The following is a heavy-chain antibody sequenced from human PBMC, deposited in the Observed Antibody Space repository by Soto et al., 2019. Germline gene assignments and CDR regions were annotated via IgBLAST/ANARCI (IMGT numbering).Heavy chain of an antibody. V-gene: IGHV3-30-3*01. CDR1: GFTFSSYA. Sequence: QVQLVESGGGVVQPGRSLRLSCAASGFTFSSYAIHWVRQAPGKGLEWVAIISYDGSNKYYADSVKGRFTISRDNSKNTLYLQVNSLKPVDTAMYYCARDGGGMDVWGQGTTVTVSS. CDR2: ISYDGSNK. CDR3: ARDGGGMDV. J-gene: IGHJ6*02. D-gene: IGHD3-16*01.